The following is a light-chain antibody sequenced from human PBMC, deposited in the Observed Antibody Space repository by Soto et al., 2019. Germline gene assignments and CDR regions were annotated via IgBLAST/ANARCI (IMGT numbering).Light chain of an antibody. CDR3: CSFAGTYTVV. J-gene: IGLJ2*01. V-gene: IGLV2-11*01. CDR2: DVS. CDR1: GSDVGGYDF. Sequence: QSVLTQPRSVSGSPGQSVTISCIGTGSDVGGYDFVSWYQQHPGKAPKLMIYDVSKRPSGVPDRFSGSKSGNTASLTISGLQADDEADYHCCSFAGTYTVVFGGGTKLTVL.